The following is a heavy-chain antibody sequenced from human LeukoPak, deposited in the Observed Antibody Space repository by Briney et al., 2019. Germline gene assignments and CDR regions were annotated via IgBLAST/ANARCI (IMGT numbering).Heavy chain of an antibody. J-gene: IGHJ5*02. CDR2: INHSGST. D-gene: IGHD6-13*01. CDR1: GGSFSGYY. CDR3: ARLAGIAAAGPLVFWGRGPRKTTFDP. V-gene: IGHV4-34*01. Sequence: SETLSLTCAVYGGSFSGYYWSWIRQPPGKGLEWIGEINHSGSTNYKPSLKSRVTISVDTSKNQFSLKPSSVTAADTAVYYCARLAGIAAAGPLVFWGRGPRKTTFDPWGQGTLVTVSS.